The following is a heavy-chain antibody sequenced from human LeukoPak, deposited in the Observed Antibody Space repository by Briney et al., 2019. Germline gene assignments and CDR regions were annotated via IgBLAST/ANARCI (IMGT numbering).Heavy chain of an antibody. Sequence: ASVKVSCKASGYTFAGYYIHWVRQAPGQGLEWMGWINPNSGGTYYAQKLQGRVTMTTDTSTSTAYMELRSLRSDDTAVYYCARVLGGDYRTNYFDYWGQGTLVTVSS. CDR3: ARVLGGDYRTNYFDY. D-gene: IGHD4-17*01. CDR2: INPNSGGT. CDR1: GYTFAGYY. V-gene: IGHV1-2*02. J-gene: IGHJ4*02.